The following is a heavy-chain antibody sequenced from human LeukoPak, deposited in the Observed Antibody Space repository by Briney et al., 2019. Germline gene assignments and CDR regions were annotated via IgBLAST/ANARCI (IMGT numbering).Heavy chain of an antibody. Sequence: SETLSLTCTVSGGSISSSSYYWGWIRQPPGKGLEWIGSIYYSGSTYYNPSLKSRVTISVDTSKNQSSLKLSSVTAADTAVYYCARGGSGSYYYRWGQGTLVTVSS. V-gene: IGHV4-39*07. CDR2: IYYSGST. CDR3: ARGGSGSYYYR. J-gene: IGHJ4*02. CDR1: GGSISSSSYY. D-gene: IGHD1-26*01.